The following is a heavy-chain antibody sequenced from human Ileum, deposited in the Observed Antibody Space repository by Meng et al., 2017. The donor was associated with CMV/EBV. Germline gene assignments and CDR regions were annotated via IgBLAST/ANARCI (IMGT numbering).Heavy chain of an antibody. V-gene: IGHV3-30*02. CDR3: AKDLTPGVQAMDV. CDR2: IRYDGSNT. D-gene: IGHD1-1*01. Sequence: GESLKISCAASGFTFSDYWMNWVRQAPGKGLEWVAIIRYDGSNTYYADSVKGRFTISRDNSKNTLYLQMNSLRAEDTAVYNCAKDLTPGVQAMDVWGQGTTVTVSS. J-gene: IGHJ6*02. CDR1: GFTFSDYW.